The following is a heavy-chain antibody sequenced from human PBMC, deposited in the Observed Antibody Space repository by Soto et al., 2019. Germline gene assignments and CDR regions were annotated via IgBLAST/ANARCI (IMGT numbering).Heavy chain of an antibody. V-gene: IGHV4-59*01. Sequence: QVQLQESGPGLVKPSETLSLTCSVSGGSINSYYWSWIRQPPGKGLEWIGYIGYSGNTKYNPSLKSRVPISIDTSKNQFSLKLSSVTAADTAVYYCVRGSGCSSSSCYYPFDYWGQGTLVAVSS. CDR1: GGSINSYY. CDR2: IGYSGNT. CDR3: VRGSGCSSSSCYYPFDY. J-gene: IGHJ4*02. D-gene: IGHD2-15*01.